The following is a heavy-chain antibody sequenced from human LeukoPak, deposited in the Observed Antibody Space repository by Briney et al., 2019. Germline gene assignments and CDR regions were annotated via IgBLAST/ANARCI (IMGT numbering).Heavy chain of an antibody. J-gene: IGHJ6*02. Sequence: GGSLRLSCAASGFPFSSFSMNWVRQAPGKGLELVSYISSSGSTIYYADSVKGRFTISRDNSKNTLYLQMNSLRAEDTAVYYCARDAGGYGMDVWGQGTTVTVSS. CDR3: ARDAGGYGMDV. D-gene: IGHD2-8*02. CDR1: GFPFSSFS. V-gene: IGHV3-48*01. CDR2: ISSSGSTI.